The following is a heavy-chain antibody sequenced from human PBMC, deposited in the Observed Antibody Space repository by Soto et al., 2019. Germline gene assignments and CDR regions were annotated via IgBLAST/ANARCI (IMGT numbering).Heavy chain of an antibody. Sequence: GGSLRLSCAASGFTFSNYGMHWVRQAPGKGLEWVALMSNDGINKFYADSVKGRFTISRDNSKNTLYLQMSSLRAEDTAVYYCAKDRVPYSSSNAYIMDVWGQGTTVTVSS. V-gene: IGHV3-30*18. CDR2: MSNDGINK. D-gene: IGHD6-6*01. CDR1: GFTFSNYG. J-gene: IGHJ6*02. CDR3: AKDRVPYSSSNAYIMDV.